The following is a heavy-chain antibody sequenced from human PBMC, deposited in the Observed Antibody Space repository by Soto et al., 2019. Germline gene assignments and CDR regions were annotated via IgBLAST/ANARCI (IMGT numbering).Heavy chain of an antibody. D-gene: IGHD3-10*01. V-gene: IGHV1-69*13. CDR3: AYYGSGNYYKVGGYYYFYGMDV. CDR1: GGTFSSYS. J-gene: IGHJ6*02. CDR2: IIPIFGTA. Sequence: ASVKVSCKASGGTFSSYSISWVRQAPGQGLEWMGGIIPIFGTASYAQKFQGRVTITADESTSTAYMELSSLRSEDTAVYYCAYYGSGNYYKVGGYYYFYGMDVWGQGTTVTVSS.